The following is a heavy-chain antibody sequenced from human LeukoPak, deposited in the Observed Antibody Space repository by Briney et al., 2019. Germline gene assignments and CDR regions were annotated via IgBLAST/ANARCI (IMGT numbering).Heavy chain of an antibody. J-gene: IGHJ2*01. CDR1: GGCISSYY. Sequence: PSETLPLTCTVSGGCISSYYWSWIRQPPGKGLEWIGYIYYSGSTNYNPSLKSRVTISVDTSKNQFSLKLSSVTAADTAVYYCARHSLIVLGYFDLWGRGTLVTVSS. CDR3: ARHSLIVLGYFDL. CDR2: IYYSGST. D-gene: IGHD3-3*01. V-gene: IGHV4-59*08.